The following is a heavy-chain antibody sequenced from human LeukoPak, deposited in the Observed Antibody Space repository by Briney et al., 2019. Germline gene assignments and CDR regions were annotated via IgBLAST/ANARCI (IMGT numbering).Heavy chain of an antibody. J-gene: IGHJ4*02. V-gene: IGHV1-69*02. D-gene: IGHD3-22*01. CDR3: ARGIPYYYDSSGYPNYPYYFDY. CDR2: IIPILGIA. Sequence: SVKVSCKASGGTFSSYTISWVRQAPGQGLEWMGRIIPILGIANYAQKFQGRVTITADKSTSTAYMELSSLRSEDTAVYYYARGIPYYYDSSGYPNYPYYFDYWGQGTLVTVSS. CDR1: GGTFSSYT.